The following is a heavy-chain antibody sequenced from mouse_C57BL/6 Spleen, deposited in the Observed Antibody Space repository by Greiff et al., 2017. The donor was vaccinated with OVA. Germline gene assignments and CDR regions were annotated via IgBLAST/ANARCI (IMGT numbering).Heavy chain of an antibody. CDR1: GFNIKDDY. J-gene: IGHJ3*01. Sequence: VHVKQSGAELVRPGASVKLSCTASGFNIKDDYMHWVKQRPEQGLEWIGWIDPENGDTEYASKFQGKATITADTSSNTAYLQLSSLTSEDTAVYYCTTSYYYGSSSWFAYWGQGTLVTVSA. D-gene: IGHD1-1*01. CDR3: TTSYYYGSSSWFAY. V-gene: IGHV14-4*01. CDR2: IDPENGDT.